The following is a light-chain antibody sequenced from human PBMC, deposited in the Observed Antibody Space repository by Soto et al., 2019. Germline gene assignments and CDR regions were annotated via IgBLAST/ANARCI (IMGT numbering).Light chain of an antibody. J-gene: IGKJ1*01. CDR3: QQYGSSPPWT. CDR2: GAS. Sequence: EIVLTQSPGTLSLSPGERVTLSCRASQSVSSSYLAWYQQKPGQAPRLLIYGASSRATGIPDRFSGSGSGTDFTLTISRLEPEYFAVYSCQQYGSSPPWTFGQGTKVEIK. CDR1: QSVSSSY. V-gene: IGKV3-20*01.